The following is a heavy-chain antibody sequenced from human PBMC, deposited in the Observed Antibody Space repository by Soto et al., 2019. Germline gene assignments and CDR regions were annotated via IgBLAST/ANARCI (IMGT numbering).Heavy chain of an antibody. CDR2: ISYDGSNK. J-gene: IGHJ4*02. CDR1: GFTFSSYG. V-gene: IGHV3-30*18. CDR3: AKELLEWLLRQRGDFGY. D-gene: IGHD3-3*01. Sequence: QVQLVESGGGVVQPGRSLRLSCAASGFTFSSYGMHWVRQAPGKGLEWVAVISYDGSNKYYADSVKGRFTISRDNSKNTLYLQMNSLIAEDTAVYYCAKELLEWLLRQRGDFGYWGQGTLVTVSS.